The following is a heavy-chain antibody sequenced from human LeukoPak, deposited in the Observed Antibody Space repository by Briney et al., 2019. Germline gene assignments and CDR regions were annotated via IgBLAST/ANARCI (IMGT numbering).Heavy chain of an antibody. V-gene: IGHV3-15*01. J-gene: IGHJ4*02. CDR1: GFTFSNAW. CDR3: TTVIRGYSYGYSY. Sequence: PGGSLRLSCAASGFTFSNAWMSWVRQAPGKGLEWVGRIKSKTDGWTTDYAAPVKGRFTISRDDSKNTLYLQMNSLKTEDTAVYYCTTVIRGYSYGYSYWGQGTLVTVSS. CDR2: IKSKTDGWTT. D-gene: IGHD5-18*01.